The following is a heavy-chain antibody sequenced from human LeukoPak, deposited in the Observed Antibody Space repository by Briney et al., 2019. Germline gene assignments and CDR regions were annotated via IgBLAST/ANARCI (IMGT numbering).Heavy chain of an antibody. CDR1: GYTFSIYN. D-gene: IGHD6-13*01. CDR2: INPSGGT. J-gene: IGHJ4*02. Sequence: ASVKVSCKASGYTFSIYNMHWVRQAPGQGLEWMGIINPSGGTSYAQKLQGRITMTRDTPTSTLYMELSSLRSEDTAVYYCAREGVAGTGLDFWGQGTLVTVSS. CDR3: AREGVAGTGLDF. V-gene: IGHV1-46*01.